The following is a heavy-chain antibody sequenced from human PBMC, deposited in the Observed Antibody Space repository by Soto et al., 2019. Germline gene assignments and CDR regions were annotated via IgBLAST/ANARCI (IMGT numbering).Heavy chain of an antibody. V-gene: IGHV3-74*01. CDR1: GFTFSSYW. D-gene: IGHD3-3*01. CDR3: ARDKRITIFGVVILASNWFDP. CDR2: INSDGSST. J-gene: IGHJ5*02. Sequence: PGGSLRLSCAASGFTFSSYWMHWVRQAPGKGLVWVSRINSDGSSTSYADSVKGRFTISRDNAKNTLYLQMNSLRAEDTAVYYCARDKRITIFGVVILASNWFDPWXQGTLVTVSS.